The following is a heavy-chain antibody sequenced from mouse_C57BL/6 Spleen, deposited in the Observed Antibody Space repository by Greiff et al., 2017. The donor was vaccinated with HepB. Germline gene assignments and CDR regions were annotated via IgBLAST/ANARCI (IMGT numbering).Heavy chain of an antibody. Sequence: QVHVKQSGPGLVQPSQSLSITCTVSGFSLTSYGVHWVRQSPGKGLEWLGEIWSGGSTDYNTAFISRLSISKDNSKNQVFLIMNSLQADDTAIYYCARNRDAMDYWGQGTSVTVSS. J-gene: IGHJ4*01. CDR2: IWSGGST. D-gene: IGHD3-3*01. CDR1: GFSLTSYG. CDR3: ARNRDAMDY. V-gene: IGHV2-2*01.